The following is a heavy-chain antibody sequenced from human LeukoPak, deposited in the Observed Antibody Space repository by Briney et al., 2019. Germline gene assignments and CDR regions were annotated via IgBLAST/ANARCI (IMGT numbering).Heavy chain of an antibody. CDR3: ARDRIAAAGRGAFDI. J-gene: IGHJ3*02. CDR1: GGSISSYY. V-gene: IGHV4-39*07. Sequence: SETLSLTCTVSGGSISSYYWGWIRQPPGKGLEWIGSIYYSGSTYYNPSLKSRVTISVDTSKNQFSLKLSSVTAADTAVYYCARDRIAAAGRGAFDIWGQGTMVTVSS. CDR2: IYYSGST. D-gene: IGHD6-13*01.